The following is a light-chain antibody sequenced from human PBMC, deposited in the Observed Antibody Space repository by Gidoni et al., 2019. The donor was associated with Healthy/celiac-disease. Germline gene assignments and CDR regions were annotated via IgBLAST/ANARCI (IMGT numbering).Light chain of an antibody. V-gene: IGLV3-25*03. J-gene: IGLJ3*02. Sequence: SYELTQPPSVSVSPGQTARITCSGDALPKQYAYWYQQKPGQAPVLVIYKDSERPSGISERFSGSSSGTTVTLTISGVQAEDEADYYCQSADSSGTYGKVFGGGTKLTVL. CDR2: KDS. CDR3: QSADSSGTYGKV. CDR1: ALPKQY.